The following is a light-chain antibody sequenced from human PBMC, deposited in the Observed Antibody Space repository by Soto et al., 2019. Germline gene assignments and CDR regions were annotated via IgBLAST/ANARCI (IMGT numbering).Light chain of an antibody. CDR3: QQYGSSPRLT. V-gene: IGKV3-20*01. CDR1: QSLTSN. J-gene: IGKJ4*01. CDR2: GAS. Sequence: EILLTQSPVTLSVSPGARATLSCRASQSLTSNLAWYQQRPGQAPRLLIYGASSRATGIPDRFSGSGSGTDFTLTISRLEPEDFAVYYCQQYGSSPRLTFGGGTKVEIK.